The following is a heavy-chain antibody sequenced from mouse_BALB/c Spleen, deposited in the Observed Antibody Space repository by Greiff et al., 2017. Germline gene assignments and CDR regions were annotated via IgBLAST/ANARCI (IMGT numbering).Heavy chain of an antibody. Sequence: VQLKQSGPSLVKPSQTLSLTCSVTGDSITSGYWNWIRKFPGNKLEYMGYISYSGSTYYNPSLKSRISITRDTSKNQYYLQLNSVTTEDTATYFCARSGEIYYDFYAMDYWGQGTSVTVSS. CDR3: ARSGEIYYDFYAMDY. J-gene: IGHJ4*01. CDR2: ISYSGST. V-gene: IGHV3-8*02. D-gene: IGHD2-4*01. CDR1: GDSITSGY.